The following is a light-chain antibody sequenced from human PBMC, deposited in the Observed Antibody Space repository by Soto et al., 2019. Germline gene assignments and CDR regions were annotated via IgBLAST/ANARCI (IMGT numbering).Light chain of an antibody. Sequence: QSVLTQPASVSGSPGQSITICCTGTSSDVGGYNYVSWYQQHPGKAPKFMIYDVSNRPSGVSNRFSGSKSGNTASLTISGLQAEDEADYYCSSYTSSSTLYVFGTGTKLTVL. V-gene: IGLV2-14*01. CDR2: DVS. CDR3: SSYTSSSTLYV. CDR1: SSDVGGYNY. J-gene: IGLJ1*01.